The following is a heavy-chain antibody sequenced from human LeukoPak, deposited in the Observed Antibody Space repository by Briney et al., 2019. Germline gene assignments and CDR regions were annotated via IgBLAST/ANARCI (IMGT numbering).Heavy chain of an antibody. Sequence: GGSLRLSCAASGFTFRSYPMNWVRQAPGKGLEWVSTISGSGGSTYYADSVKGRFTISRDNSKNTLYLRMNRLRAEDTAVYYCAKERTQTTSFDYWGQGTLVTVSS. CDR3: AKERTQTTSFDY. V-gene: IGHV3-23*01. D-gene: IGHD2/OR15-2a*01. J-gene: IGHJ4*02. CDR2: ISGSGGST. CDR1: GFTFRSYP.